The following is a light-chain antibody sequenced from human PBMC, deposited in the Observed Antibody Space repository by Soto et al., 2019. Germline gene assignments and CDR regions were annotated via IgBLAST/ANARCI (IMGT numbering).Light chain of an antibody. V-gene: IGKV3-20*01. CDR2: AAS. CDR3: QHYGGSWT. Sequence: EIALTQSPLTLSLSPGERVTLSSGASQSISSSNLAWYQQRPGQPPRLLIYAASSRATGTPDRFSGSGSGKDFTPTINRLQPEDFAVYYRQHYGGSWTFGQGTRLDIK. J-gene: IGKJ5*01. CDR1: QSISSSN.